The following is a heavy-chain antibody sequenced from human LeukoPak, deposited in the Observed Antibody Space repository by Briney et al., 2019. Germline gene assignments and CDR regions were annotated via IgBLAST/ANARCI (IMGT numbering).Heavy chain of an antibody. CDR3: ASTTSSDLFLHDH. V-gene: IGHV4-59*01. J-gene: IGHJ4*02. CDR1: GGSLRSYY. Sequence: SETLSLTCTVSGGSLRSYYWSWIRQSPGKGLEWIGFVYYSGSTKYNPSLESRVAISMDMSKNQFSLKLKSVTAADTAVYFCASTTSSDLFLHDHWGQGTLVTVSS. D-gene: IGHD1-1*01. CDR2: VYYSGST.